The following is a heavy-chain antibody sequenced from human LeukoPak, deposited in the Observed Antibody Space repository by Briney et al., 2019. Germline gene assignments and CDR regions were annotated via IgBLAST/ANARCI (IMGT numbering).Heavy chain of an antibody. V-gene: IGHV4-34*01. CDR1: GGSFSGYY. J-gene: IGHJ5*02. CDR3: ARLGYCSSTSCFFKWFDP. Sequence: NPSETLSLTCAVYGGSFSGYYWSWIRQPPGKGLEWIGEINHSGSTNYNPSLKSRVTISVDTSKNQFSLKLSSVTAADTAVYYCARLGYCSSTSCFFKWFDPWGQGTLVTVSS. D-gene: IGHD2-2*01. CDR2: INHSGST.